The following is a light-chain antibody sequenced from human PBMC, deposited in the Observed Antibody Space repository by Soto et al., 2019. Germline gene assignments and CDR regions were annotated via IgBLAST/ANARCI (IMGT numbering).Light chain of an antibody. CDR3: QHYNSYSEA. CDR1: PDISNW. Sequence: DIQMTQSPSTLSASVGDRVTITCRASPDISNWLAWYQQKPGKAPNLLIYKASTLDSGVPSRFSGSGFGTDFTLTIISLQPEDFAVYYCQHYNSYSEAFGQGTKVDIK. CDR2: KAS. V-gene: IGKV1-5*03. J-gene: IGKJ1*01.